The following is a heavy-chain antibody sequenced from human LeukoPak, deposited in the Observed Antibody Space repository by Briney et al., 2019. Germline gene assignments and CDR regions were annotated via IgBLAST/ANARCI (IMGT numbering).Heavy chain of an antibody. CDR3: ARGELGEMARFDY. CDR2: IYYSGST. J-gene: IGHJ4*02. D-gene: IGHD3-16*01. CDR1: GGSISSGSYY. Sequence: PSETLSLTCSVSGGSISSGSYYWTWIRQHPGKGLEWIGYIYYSGSTYYNPSLESRVTISVDTSKNQFSLKLSSVTAADTAVYYCARGELGEMARFDYWGQGTLVTVSS. V-gene: IGHV4-31*03.